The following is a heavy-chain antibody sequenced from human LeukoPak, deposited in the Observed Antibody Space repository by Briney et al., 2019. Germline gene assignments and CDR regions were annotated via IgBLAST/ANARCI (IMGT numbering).Heavy chain of an antibody. CDR1: GFAFDEYA. D-gene: IGHD4/OR15-4a*01. CDR2: ISFNSGGV. CDR3: AKDDFSANWYYFDQ. V-gene: IGHV3-9*01. J-gene: IGHJ4*02. Sequence: GGSLRLSCAASGFAFDEYAMHWVRQVPGKGLEWVSGISFNSGGVGYADSVKGRFSTSRDNAKKSLYLQMNNLRPEDTAFYFCAKDDFSANWYYFDQWGQGTLVTVSS.